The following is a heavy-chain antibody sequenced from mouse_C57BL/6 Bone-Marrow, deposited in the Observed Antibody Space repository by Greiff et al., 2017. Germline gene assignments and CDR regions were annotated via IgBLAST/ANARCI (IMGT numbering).Heavy chain of an antibody. CDR1: GFTFSSYG. V-gene: IGHV5-6*02. J-gene: IGHJ1*03. Sequence: EVKLVESGGDLVKPGGSLKLSCAASGFTFSSYGMSWVRQTPDTRLEWVATISSGGSYTYYPDSVKGRFTISRDNAKNTLYLQMSSLKSEDTAMYYCARRGFYYGSRGYFDVWGTGTTVTVSS. CDR3: ARRGFYYGSRGYFDV. CDR2: ISSGGSYT. D-gene: IGHD1-1*01.